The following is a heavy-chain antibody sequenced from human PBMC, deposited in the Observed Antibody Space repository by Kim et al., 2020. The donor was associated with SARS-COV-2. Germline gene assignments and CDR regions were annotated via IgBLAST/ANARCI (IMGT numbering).Heavy chain of an antibody. CDR1: GFTFSSYA. V-gene: IGHV3-23*01. CDR2: ISGSGGST. CDR3: AKDPHTAYYYDSHFDY. D-gene: IGHD3-22*01. J-gene: IGHJ4*02. Sequence: GGSLRLSCAASGFTFSSYAMSWVRQAPGKGLEWVSAISGSGGSTYYADSVKGRFTISRDNSKNTLYLQMNSLRAEDTAVYYCAKDPHTAYYYDSHFDYWGQGTLVTVSS.